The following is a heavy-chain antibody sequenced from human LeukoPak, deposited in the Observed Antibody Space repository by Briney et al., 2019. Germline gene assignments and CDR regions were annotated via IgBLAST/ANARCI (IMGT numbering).Heavy chain of an antibody. J-gene: IGHJ4*02. Sequence: PSETLSLTCTVSGVSISTYYWSWIRQPPGKGLEWIGCIYCSGSTNNSPSLKSRVTISVDTSKNQFSLSLTSVTAADTAVYYCVRHRTGTTADYWGQGTLVTVSS. V-gene: IGHV4-59*08. D-gene: IGHD1-7*01. CDR1: GVSISTYY. CDR2: IYCSGST. CDR3: VRHRTGTTADY.